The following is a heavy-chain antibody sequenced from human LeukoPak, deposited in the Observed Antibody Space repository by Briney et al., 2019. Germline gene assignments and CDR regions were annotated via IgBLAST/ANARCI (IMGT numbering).Heavy chain of an antibody. CDR3: ARLRDSSGRGHYYFDS. CDR2: IYSSGST. J-gene: IGHJ4*02. D-gene: IGHD3-22*01. Sequence: SETLSLSCTVSDGSISSFYWNWIRRPPGKGLEWSGYIYSSGSTIYNPSLKSRVTMSVDTSKNQFSLKLTSVTAADTAVYYCARLRDSSGRGHYYFDSWGQGSLVTVSS. CDR1: DGSISSFY. V-gene: IGHV4-4*09.